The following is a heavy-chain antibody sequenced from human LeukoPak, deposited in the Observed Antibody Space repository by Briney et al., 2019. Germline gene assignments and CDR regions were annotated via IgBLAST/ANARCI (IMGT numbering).Heavy chain of an antibody. CDR2: TNPNSGGT. CDR3: ARDRYVARYFDY. CDR1: GYTFTGYY. D-gene: IGHD3-16*01. V-gene: IGHV1-2*02. J-gene: IGHJ4*02. Sequence: GASVKVSCKASGYTFTGYYIHWVRQAPGQALEWMGWTNPNSGGTNYAQKFQGRVTMTRDTSITTAYMELSRLRSDDTAVYFCARDRYVARYFDYWGQGTLVTVSS.